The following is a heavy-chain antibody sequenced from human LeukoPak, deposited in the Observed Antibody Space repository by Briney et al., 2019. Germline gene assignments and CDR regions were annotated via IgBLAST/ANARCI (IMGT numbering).Heavy chain of an antibody. J-gene: IGHJ4*02. Sequence: PGGSLRLSCAASGFSFSNYAFHWVRQAPGKGLEWVSSISSSSSYIYYADSVKGRFTISRDNAKNSLYLQMNSLRAEDTAVYYCARDGSGSPYWGQGTLVTVSS. D-gene: IGHD1-26*01. V-gene: IGHV3-21*01. CDR2: ISSSSSYI. CDR1: GFSFSNYA. CDR3: ARDGSGSPY.